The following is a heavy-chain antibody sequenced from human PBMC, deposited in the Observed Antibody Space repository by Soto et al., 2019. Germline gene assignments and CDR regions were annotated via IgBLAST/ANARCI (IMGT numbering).Heavy chain of an antibody. D-gene: IGHD2-15*01. V-gene: IGHV2-5*02. J-gene: IGHJ5*02. CDR3: AHLGYCSGGSCPGGFDP. CDR2: IYWDDDK. Sequence: SGPTLVNPTQTLTLTCTFSGFSLSTSGVGVGWIRQPPGKALEWLALIYWDDDKRYSPSLKSRLTITKDTPKNQVVLTMTNMDPVDTATYYCAHLGYCSGGSCPGGFDPWGQGTLVTVSS. CDR1: GFSLSTSGVG.